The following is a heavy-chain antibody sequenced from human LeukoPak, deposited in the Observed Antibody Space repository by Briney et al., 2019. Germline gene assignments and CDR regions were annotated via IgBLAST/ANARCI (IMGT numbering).Heavy chain of an antibody. Sequence: ASVNVSCKASGYTFTGYYMHWVRQAPGQGLEGMGWINPNSGGTNYAQKLQGRVTMTTDTSTSTAYMELRSLRSDDTDVYYCARGLEWLTRRHTWFDPWGQGTLVTVSS. CDR1: GYTFTGYY. CDR2: INPNSGGT. V-gene: IGHV1-2*02. CDR3: ARGLEWLTRRHTWFDP. J-gene: IGHJ5*02. D-gene: IGHD3-3*01.